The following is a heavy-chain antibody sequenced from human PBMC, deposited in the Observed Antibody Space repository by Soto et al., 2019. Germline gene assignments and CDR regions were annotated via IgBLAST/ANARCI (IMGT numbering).Heavy chain of an antibody. V-gene: IGHV4-31*03. CDR3: ARTEWIQLWFEY. CDR1: GASISSGGYY. Sequence: QVQLLESGPGLVKPSQTLSLICNVSGASISSGGYYWSWIRQRPGGGLEWLGFIYYSGISHYNPYLKSRATISVDTSKNQFSLKLISVTAADTAVYYCARTEWIQLWFEYWGQGALVTVS. CDR2: IYYSGIS. D-gene: IGHD5-18*01. J-gene: IGHJ4*02.